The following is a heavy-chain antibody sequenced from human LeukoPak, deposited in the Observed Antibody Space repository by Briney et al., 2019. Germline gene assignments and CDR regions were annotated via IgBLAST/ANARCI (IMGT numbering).Heavy chain of an antibody. CDR3: STDSYDL. CDR1: GFTFSNAW. Sequence: PGGSLSLSCAASGFTFSNAWMTWVRQAPGKGLEWVGRILRKTDGGTTDYAAPVKGRFSISRDDSKNTLYLQMNSLKTEDTAVYYCSTDSYDLWGHGTLVLVSS. D-gene: IGHD3/OR15-3a*01. CDR2: ILRKTDGGTT. J-gene: IGHJ4*01. V-gene: IGHV3-15*01.